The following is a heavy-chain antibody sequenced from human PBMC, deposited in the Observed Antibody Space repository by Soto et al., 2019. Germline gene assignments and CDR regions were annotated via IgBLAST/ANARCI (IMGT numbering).Heavy chain of an antibody. CDR3: ARSLLQGDF. D-gene: IGHD2-21*01. J-gene: IGHJ4*02. V-gene: IGHV1-46*01. CDR1: GYTFIHYY. CDR2: INPNGGST. Sequence: QVQLVQSGAEVKKPGASVKVSCKASGYTFIHYYIHWGRQAPGQGLEWMAIINPNGGSTNYAQKFQGRVTVTSDTSTSTVSMELNSLGSDDTAVYFCARSLLQGDFWGQGTLVTVSS.